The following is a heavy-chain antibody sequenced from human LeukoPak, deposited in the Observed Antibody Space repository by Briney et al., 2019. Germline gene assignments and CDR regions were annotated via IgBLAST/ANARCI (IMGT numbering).Heavy chain of an antibody. CDR2: IWYDGSNK. CDR3: ARWGAGEFFTIFGVVIHPRKYYFDY. CDR1: GFTFSSYW. J-gene: IGHJ4*02. D-gene: IGHD3-3*01. V-gene: IGHV3-33*08. Sequence: PGGSLRLSCAASGFTFSSYWMSWVRQAPGKGLEWVAVIWYDGSNKYYADSVKGRFTISRDNSKNTLYLQMNSLRAEDTAVYYCARWGAGEFFTIFGVVIHPRKYYFDYWGQGTLVTVSS.